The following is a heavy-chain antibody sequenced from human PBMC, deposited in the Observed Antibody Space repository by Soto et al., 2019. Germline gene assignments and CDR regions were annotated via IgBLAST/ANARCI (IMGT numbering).Heavy chain of an antibody. CDR3: ASVPLSLPNKYKLGH. Sequence: SVKVSCKASEQTITVHYIQWVRQAPGQGLEWMVWINPKGDGKKYAQHFQGRITVIRDTSINTCYMELRALTSDDTAVYYCASVPLSLPNKYKLGHWGQGPLVAVSS. J-gene: IGHJ4*02. CDR1: EQTITVHY. D-gene: IGHD7-27*01. CDR2: INPKGDGK. V-gene: IGHV1-2*02.